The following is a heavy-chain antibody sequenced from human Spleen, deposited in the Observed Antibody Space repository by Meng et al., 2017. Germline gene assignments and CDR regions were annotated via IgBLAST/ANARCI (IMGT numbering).Heavy chain of an antibody. CDR2: IYYSGST. CDR1: GGSISSSSYY. V-gene: IGHV4-39*07. J-gene: IGHJ3*02. D-gene: IGHD5-24*01. Sequence: SETLSLTCTVSGGSISSSSYYWGWLRQPPGKGLEWIGSIYYSGSTYYNPSLKSRVTISVDTSKNQFSLTLSSVTAADTAVYYCARGRRNIVWLQLYAFDIWGQGTMVTVSS. CDR3: ARGRRNIVWLQLYAFDI.